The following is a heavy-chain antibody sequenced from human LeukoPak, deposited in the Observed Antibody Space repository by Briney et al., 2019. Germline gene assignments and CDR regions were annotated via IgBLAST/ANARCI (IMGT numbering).Heavy chain of an antibody. CDR2: INPNSGGT. CDR3: ARVWFGELHSIDYYYYGMDA. V-gene: IGHV1-2*02. J-gene: IGHJ6*02. Sequence: ASVKVSCKASGYTFTGYYMHWVRQAPGQGLEWMGWINPNSGGTNYAQKFQGRVTMTRDTSISTAYMELSRLRSDDTAVYYCARVWFGELHSIDYYYYGMDAWGQGTTVTASS. CDR1: GYTFTGYY. D-gene: IGHD3-10*01.